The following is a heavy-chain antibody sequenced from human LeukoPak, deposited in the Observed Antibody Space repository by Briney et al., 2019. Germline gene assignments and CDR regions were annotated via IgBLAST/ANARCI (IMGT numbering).Heavy chain of an antibody. CDR1: GFTVSSNY. V-gene: IGHV3-53*01. CDR2: IYSGGST. CDR3: ARVKYGAYFDD. D-gene: IGHD2-2*01. J-gene: IGHJ4*02. Sequence: GGSLRLSCAASGFTVSSNYMSWVRQAPGKGLEWVSVIYSGGSTYYADSVKGRFTISRDNSKNTLYLQMNSLRAEDTAVYYCARVKYGAYFDDWGQGTLVTVSS.